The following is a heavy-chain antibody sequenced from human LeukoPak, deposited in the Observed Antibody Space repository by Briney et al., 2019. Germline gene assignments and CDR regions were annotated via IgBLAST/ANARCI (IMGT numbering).Heavy chain of an antibody. V-gene: IGHV3-48*03. Sequence: GGSLRLSCAASGFTFSSFEMNWVRQAPGKGLEWVSHISSNGDTIFYADSMKGRFTISRGNAKNSLYLQMNSLRAEDTAVYYCARNGNYDILTGYYTNSHFDYWGQGTLVTVSS. CDR3: ARNGNYDILTGYYTNSHFDY. CDR1: GFTFSSFE. CDR2: ISSNGDTI. J-gene: IGHJ4*02. D-gene: IGHD3-9*01.